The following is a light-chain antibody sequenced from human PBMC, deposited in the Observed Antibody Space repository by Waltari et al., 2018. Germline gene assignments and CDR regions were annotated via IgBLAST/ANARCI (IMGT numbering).Light chain of an antibody. CDR2: RNN. Sequence: QSVLTQPPSASGTPGQRVTISCSGSRSNIGSNYVYWYQQLPGTAPKLLIYRNNRRPSGVPDRFSGSNAGTSASLAISGLRSEDEADYYCAAWDDSLSGRVFGGGTKVTVL. V-gene: IGLV1-47*01. CDR1: RSNIGSNY. CDR3: AAWDDSLSGRV. J-gene: IGLJ3*02.